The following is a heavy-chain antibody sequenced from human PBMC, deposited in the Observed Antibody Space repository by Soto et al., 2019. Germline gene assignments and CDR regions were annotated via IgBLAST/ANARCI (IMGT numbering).Heavy chain of an antibody. J-gene: IGHJ4*02. CDR1: GFTVSSNY. V-gene: IGHV3-53*01. CDR2: IYSGGST. D-gene: IGHD3-10*01. Sequence: EVQLVESGGGLIQPGGSLRLSCAASGFTVSSNYMSWVRQAPGKGLEWVSVIYSGGSTYYADSVKGRFTISRDNSKNTLYLQMNSLRAEDTAVYYCARGRQSPYYYGSRIFDYWGQGTLVTVSS. CDR3: ARGRQSPYYYGSRIFDY.